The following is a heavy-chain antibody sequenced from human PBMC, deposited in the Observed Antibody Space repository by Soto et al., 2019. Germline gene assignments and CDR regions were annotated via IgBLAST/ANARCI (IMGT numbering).Heavy chain of an antibody. V-gene: IGHV3-33*01. D-gene: IGHD3-22*01. CDR3: ARARASYYDSPDY. CDR2: IWYDGSKE. CDR1: GFTFSNYG. Sequence: QVQLVESGGGVVQTGTSLRLSCAASGFTFSNYGMHWVRQAPGKGLEWVAVIWYDGSKEDYADSVKGRFIISRDNSKNILYLHMSSLRDDDTAIYYCARARASYYDSPDYWGQGTLVTVSS. J-gene: IGHJ4*02.